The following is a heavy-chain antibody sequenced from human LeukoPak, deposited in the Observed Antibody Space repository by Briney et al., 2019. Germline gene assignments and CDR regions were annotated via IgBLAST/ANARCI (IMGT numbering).Heavy chain of an antibody. CDR3: ARGYCSSTSCSDDY. CDR1: GYTFTSYD. J-gene: IGHJ4*02. CDR2: MNPNSGNT. V-gene: IGHV1-8*01. D-gene: IGHD2-2*01. Sequence: ASVTVSCKASGYTFTSYDINWVRQATGQGLEWMGWMNPNSGNTGYTQKFQGRVTMTRNTSISTAYMELSSLRSEDTAVYYCARGYCSSTSCSDDYWGQGTLVTVSS.